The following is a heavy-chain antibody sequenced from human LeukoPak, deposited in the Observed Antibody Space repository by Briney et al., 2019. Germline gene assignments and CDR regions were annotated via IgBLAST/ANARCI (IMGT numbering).Heavy chain of an antibody. CDR3: AKEEEKGVVLEHNHDY. Sequence: GGSLRLSCAASGFTFSRYTMSWVRQAPGKGLEWVSAISGSGGSTYYADFVKGRFTISRDNSKTTLYLQMNGLRAEDTAVYYCAKEEEKGVVLEHNHDYWGQGTLVTVAS. CDR1: GFTFSRYT. CDR2: ISGSGGST. V-gene: IGHV3-23*01. D-gene: IGHD2-15*01. J-gene: IGHJ4*02.